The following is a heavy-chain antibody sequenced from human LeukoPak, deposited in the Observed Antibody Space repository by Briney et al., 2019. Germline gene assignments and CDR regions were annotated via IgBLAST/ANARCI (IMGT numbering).Heavy chain of an antibody. V-gene: IGHV1-69*01. Sequence: GASVKVSCKASGGTFSSYAISWVRQAPGQGLEWMGGIIPIFGTANYAQKFQGRVTITADESTSTAYMELSSLRSEDTAVYYCASAVGSMSGQDYWGQGTLVTVSS. CDR1: GGTFSSYA. CDR2: IIPIFGTA. CDR3: ASAVGSMSGQDY. J-gene: IGHJ4*02. D-gene: IGHD3-10*02.